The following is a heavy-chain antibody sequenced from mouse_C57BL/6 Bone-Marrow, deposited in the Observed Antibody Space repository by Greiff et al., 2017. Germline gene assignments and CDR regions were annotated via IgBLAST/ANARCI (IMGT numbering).Heavy chain of an antibody. D-gene: IGHD1-1*01. CDR2: IHPNSGST. CDR1: GYTFTCYW. J-gene: IGHJ1*03. V-gene: IGHV1-64*01. CDR3: ARLNYYGPYWYFDV. Sequence: QVQLQQPGAELVKPGASVKLSCKASGYTFTCYWMHWVKQRPGQGLEWIGMIHPNSGSTNYNEKFKSKATLTVDKSSSTAYMQLSSLTSEDSAVYYCARLNYYGPYWYFDVWGTGTTVTVSS.